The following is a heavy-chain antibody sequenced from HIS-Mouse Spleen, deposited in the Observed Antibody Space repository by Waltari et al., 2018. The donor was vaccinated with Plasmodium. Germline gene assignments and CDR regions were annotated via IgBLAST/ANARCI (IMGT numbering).Heavy chain of an antibody. CDR3: ASKPGIAAAGPDY. CDR2: IKHSGST. Sequence: QVQLQQWGAGLLKPSETLSLTCAVYGGSFSGYYWSWIRQPPGKGLEWIGEIKHSGSTNYNPSLKSRVTIAGDTSKNQFALKLGAVTAADTAVYYCASKPGIAAAGPDYWGQGTLVTVSS. D-gene: IGHD6-13*01. V-gene: IGHV4-34*01. J-gene: IGHJ4*02. CDR1: GGSFSGYY.